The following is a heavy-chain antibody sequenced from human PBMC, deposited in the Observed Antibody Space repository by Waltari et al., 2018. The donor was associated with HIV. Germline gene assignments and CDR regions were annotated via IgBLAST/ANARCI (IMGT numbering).Heavy chain of an antibody. Sequence: QVQLVQSGAEVKKPGASVKVSCKASGYTFTSYAMHWVRQAPGQRLEWMGWINAGNGNTKYSQKFQGRVTITRDTSASTAYMELSSLRSEDTAVYYCARDPYCSSTSCTYYMDVWGKGTTVTVSS. J-gene: IGHJ6*03. CDR1: GYTFTSYA. CDR3: ARDPYCSSTSCTYYMDV. V-gene: IGHV1-3*01. D-gene: IGHD2-2*01. CDR2: INAGNGNT.